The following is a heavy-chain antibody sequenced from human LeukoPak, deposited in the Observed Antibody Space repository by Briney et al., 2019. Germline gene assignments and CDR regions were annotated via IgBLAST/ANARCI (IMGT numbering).Heavy chain of an antibody. CDR1: GGSFSGYY. J-gene: IGHJ4*02. Sequence: SETLSLTCAVYGGSFSGYYWSWIRQPPGKGLEWIGEINHSGSTNYNPSLKSRVTISVDTSKNQFSLKLSSVTAADTAVYYCARPKHRLPCFDYWGQGTLVTVSS. V-gene: IGHV4-34*01. CDR2: INHSGST. D-gene: IGHD4-11*01. CDR3: ARPKHRLPCFDY.